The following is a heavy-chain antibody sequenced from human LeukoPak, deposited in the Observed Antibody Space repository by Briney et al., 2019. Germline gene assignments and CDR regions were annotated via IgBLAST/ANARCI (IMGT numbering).Heavy chain of an antibody. V-gene: IGHV4-59*01. Sequence: SETLSLTCTVSGGSISSYYWSWIRQPPGKGLEWIGYIYYSGSTNYNPSLKSRVTISVDTSKNQFSLKLSSVTAADTAVYYCARDSGSGSFKPLDAFDIWGQGTMVTVSS. J-gene: IGHJ3*02. CDR3: ARDSGSGSFKPLDAFDI. D-gene: IGHD1-26*01. CDR2: IYYSGST. CDR1: GGSISSYY.